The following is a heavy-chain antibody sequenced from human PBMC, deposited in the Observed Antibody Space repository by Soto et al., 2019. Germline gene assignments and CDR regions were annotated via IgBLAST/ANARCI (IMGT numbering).Heavy chain of an antibody. CDR1: GGSFSGHY. J-gene: IGHJ5*02. CDR2: INESGST. D-gene: IGHD6-13*01. V-gene: IGHV4-34*01. CDR3: ARSRRGFGSSWYDWFDP. Sequence: SETLSLTCAVYGGSFSGHYWSWIRQPPGKGLEWIGEINESGSTKYNPSLKSRVTTSLDTSKNQFSLKLSSVTAADTAVYYCARSRRGFGSSWYDWFDPWGQGTLVTVSS.